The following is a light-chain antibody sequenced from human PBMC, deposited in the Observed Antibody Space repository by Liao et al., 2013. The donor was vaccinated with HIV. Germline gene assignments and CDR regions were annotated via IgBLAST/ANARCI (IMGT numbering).Light chain of an antibody. J-gene: IGLJ2*01. CDR2: KDS. CDR1: ALPKQY. CDR3: QSADISGTYVV. V-gene: IGLV3-25*03. Sequence: SYELTQPPSVSVSPGQTARITCSGDALPKQYAYWYQQKPGQAPVLVMYKDSERPSGIPDRFSGSTSGTTVTLTISGVQAEDEADYYCQSADISGTYVVFGGGTKLTV.